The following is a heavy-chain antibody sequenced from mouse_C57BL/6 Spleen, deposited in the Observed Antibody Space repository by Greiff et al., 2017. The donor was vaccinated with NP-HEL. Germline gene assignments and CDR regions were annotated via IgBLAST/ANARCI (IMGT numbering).Heavy chain of an antibody. CDR1: GFTFSDYG. D-gene: IGHD2-4*01. V-gene: IGHV5-15*01. CDR2: ISNLAYSI. Sequence: EVQLVESGGGLVQPGGSLKLSCAASGFTFSDYGMAWVRQAPRKGPEWVAFISNLAYSIYYADTVTGRFTISRENAKNTLYLEMSSLRSEDTAMYYCARSLYDYDKGGYAMDYWGQGTSVTVSS. CDR3: ARSLYDYDKGGYAMDY. J-gene: IGHJ4*01.